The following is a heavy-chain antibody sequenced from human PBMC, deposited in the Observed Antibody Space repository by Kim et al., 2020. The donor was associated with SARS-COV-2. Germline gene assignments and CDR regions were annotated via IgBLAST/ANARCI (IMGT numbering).Heavy chain of an antibody. Sequence: SETLSLTCAVYGGSFSGYYWSWIRQPPGKGLEWIGEINHSGSTNYNPSLKSRVTISVDTSKNQFSLKLSSVTAADTAVYYCARGWKRKNYYYGMDVWGQGTTVTVSS. CDR3: ARGWKRKNYYYGMDV. D-gene: IGHD1-1*01. V-gene: IGHV4-34*01. CDR1: GGSFSGYY. J-gene: IGHJ6*02. CDR2: INHSGST.